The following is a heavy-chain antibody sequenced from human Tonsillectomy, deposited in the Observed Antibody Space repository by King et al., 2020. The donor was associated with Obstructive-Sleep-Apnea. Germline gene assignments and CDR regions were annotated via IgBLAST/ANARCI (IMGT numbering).Heavy chain of an antibody. CDR1: GFSFSNYW. J-gene: IGHJ4*02. CDR2: INQDQSEK. V-gene: IGHV3-7*03. D-gene: IGHD6-6*01. CDR3: AGDLFRPYYFDF. Sequence: VQLVESGGGLVQPGGSLRLSCAASGFSFSNYWMSWVRQVPGKGLEWVANINQDQSEKYYLDSVKGRFTISRDNAKNSLFLQMNSLSPDDTAVYYFAGDLFRPYYFDFWGQGTLVTVSS.